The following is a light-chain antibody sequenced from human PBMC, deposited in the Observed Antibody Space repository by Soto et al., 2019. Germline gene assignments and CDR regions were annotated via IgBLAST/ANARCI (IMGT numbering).Light chain of an antibody. CDR2: DAS. CDR1: QSVSSY. CDR3: QQRNNWPPIT. V-gene: IGKV3-11*01. J-gene: IGKJ5*01. Sequence: EIALTQSPVTLSLSPGERATLSCRASQSVSSYLAWYQQRPGQAPRLLIYDASNRATGIPARFSGSGSGTDFTLTIDNLEPEDFAIYYCQQRNNWPPITFGQGTRLEI.